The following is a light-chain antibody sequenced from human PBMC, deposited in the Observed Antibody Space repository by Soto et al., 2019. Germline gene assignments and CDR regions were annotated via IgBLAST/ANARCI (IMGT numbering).Light chain of an antibody. CDR2: KAS. Sequence: DIQMTQSPSTLSASVGDRVTITCGAGQNFGPCLAWYRQKPGKAPKLLIDKASFLTSGVPSRFSGSGSGTEFTLTINGLQPDDFATFYCQQYSSYPWTFGRGTKVEIK. CDR3: QQYSSYPWT. CDR1: QNFGPC. J-gene: IGKJ1*01. V-gene: IGKV1-5*03.